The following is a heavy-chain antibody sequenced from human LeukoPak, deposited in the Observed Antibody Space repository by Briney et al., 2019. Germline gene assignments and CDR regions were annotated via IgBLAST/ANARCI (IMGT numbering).Heavy chain of an antibody. V-gene: IGHV4-4*07. CDR3: ARDVQSSGGYNWFDP. Sequence: PSETLSLTCTVSGVSLSSSYWSWIRQPAGKGLEWIGFVYTSGTTNYNPSLKSRVTLSIDTSKNQFSLKLISVTAADTAVYYCARDVQSSGGYNWFDPWGRGTLVTVSS. J-gene: IGHJ5*02. CDR2: VYTSGTT. D-gene: IGHD2-15*01. CDR1: GVSLSSSY.